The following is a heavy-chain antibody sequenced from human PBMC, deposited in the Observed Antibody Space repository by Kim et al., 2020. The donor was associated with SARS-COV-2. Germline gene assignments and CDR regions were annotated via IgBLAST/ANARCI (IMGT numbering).Heavy chain of an antibody. V-gene: IGHV3-48*03. CDR3: ARDLGSGYDFY. D-gene: IGHD5-12*01. Sequence: GGSLRLSCAASGFTFSSYEMNWVRQAPGKGLEWVSYISSSGSTIYYADSVKGRFTISRDNAKNSLYLQMNSLRAEDTAVYYCARDLGSGYDFYWGQGTLVTVSS. CDR2: ISSSGSTI. J-gene: IGHJ4*02. CDR1: GFTFSSYE.